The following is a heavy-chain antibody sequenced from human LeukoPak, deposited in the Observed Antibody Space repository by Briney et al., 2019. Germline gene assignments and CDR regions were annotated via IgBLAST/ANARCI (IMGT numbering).Heavy chain of an antibody. CDR2: IGYDGVNK. D-gene: IGHD3-10*01. CDR3: ARDFLRGAPDYLDL. CDR1: GFTFSSYP. V-gene: IGHV3-30*04. J-gene: IGHJ4*02. Sequence: AGSLRLYCTASGFTFSSYPFHWVRQAPGKGLQWVAVIGYDGVNKFYTDSVKGRFTISRDDYKSTLYLQMDSLRADDTAVYYCARDFLRGAPDYLDLWGQGTLVTVSS.